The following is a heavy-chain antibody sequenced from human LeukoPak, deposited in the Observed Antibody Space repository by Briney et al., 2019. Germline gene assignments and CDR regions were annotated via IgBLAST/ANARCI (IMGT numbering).Heavy chain of an antibody. D-gene: IGHD4-23*01. V-gene: IGHV4-59*01. CDR3: ARGGNALDY. Sequence: SETLSLTCTVSGGSISTYYWSWIRQPPGKGLAWIGSFYYTGSTNYNPSLRSRVTISLDTSKNQISLRLSSVTAADTAVYYCARGGNALDYWGQGTLVTVSS. CDR1: GGSISTYY. CDR2: FYYTGST. J-gene: IGHJ4*02.